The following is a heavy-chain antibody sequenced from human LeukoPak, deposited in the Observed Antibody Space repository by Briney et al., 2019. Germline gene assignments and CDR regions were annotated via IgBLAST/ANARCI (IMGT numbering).Heavy chain of an antibody. Sequence: SETLSLTCTVSAFSISTRSYYWGWVRQPPGKGLEWIGSINYSGSTYYNPSFKSRVTISVDTSKNQFSLRLSSVTAADTAVYYCARDQQLVPYYFDYWGQGTLVTVSS. D-gene: IGHD6-13*01. J-gene: IGHJ4*02. CDR3: ARDQQLVPYYFDY. V-gene: IGHV4-39*02. CDR1: AFSISTRSYY. CDR2: INYSGST.